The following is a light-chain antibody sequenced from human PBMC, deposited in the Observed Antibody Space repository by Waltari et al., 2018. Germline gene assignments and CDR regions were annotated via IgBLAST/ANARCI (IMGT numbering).Light chain of an antibody. Sequence: QSALTQPASVSGSLGQSLTISCTGTHSDICSYDYVYWYQQHPGKAPKLILFDVSHRPSGISNRFSGSKSGDTASLTISGLQPEDEADYYCSSYSYITTLQIFGTGTRLTV. J-gene: IGLJ1*01. CDR2: DVS. V-gene: IGLV2-14*01. CDR1: HSDICSYDY. CDR3: SSYSYITTLQI.